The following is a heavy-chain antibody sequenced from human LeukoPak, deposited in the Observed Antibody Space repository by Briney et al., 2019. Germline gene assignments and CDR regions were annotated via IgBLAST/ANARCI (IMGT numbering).Heavy chain of an antibody. CDR1: GGSFRSYY. CDR3: AGYTSGWAFDF. V-gene: IGHV4-4*09. CDR2: IYHSGST. D-gene: IGHD6-19*01. J-gene: IGHJ4*02. Sequence: PSETLSLTCTVSGGSFRSYYWNWIRQFPGKGLEWIGNIYHSGSTNCNPSLKSRFTISADTSKNQFSLKMYSVTAADTAVYYCAGYTSGWAFDFWGQGALVTVSS.